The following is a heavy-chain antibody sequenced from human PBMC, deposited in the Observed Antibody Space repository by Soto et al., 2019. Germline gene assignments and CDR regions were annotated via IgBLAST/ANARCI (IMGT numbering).Heavy chain of an antibody. CDR1: GGSISSYF. CDR2: IYYRGNT. D-gene: IGHD2-8*02. CDR3: ARDNGYCTGGICYGSFDS. J-gene: IGHJ4*02. Sequence: SETLSLTCTVSGGSISSYFWSWIRQPPGKGLQWIGFIYYRGNTYYNPSLKSRVTISVDTSKNQFSLKLRSVTAADTAIYYCARDNGYCTGGICYGSFDSWGQGTLVTVSS. V-gene: IGHV4-59*01.